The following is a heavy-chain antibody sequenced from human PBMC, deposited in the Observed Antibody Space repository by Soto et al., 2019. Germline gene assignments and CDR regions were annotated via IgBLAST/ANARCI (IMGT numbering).Heavy chain of an antibody. CDR3: VRDRDYNIDV. Sequence: EVQLVESGGDLVQPGGSLRVSCVASGFSFSTTWMHWVRQAPGKGLVWVSRIKSDGRSTTYADSVKGRFTISRDNAKNTLYLQMNSLTAEDTAVYYCVRDRDYNIDVWGQGTTVTVSS. J-gene: IGHJ6*02. CDR2: IKSDGRST. V-gene: IGHV3-74*01. CDR1: GFSFSTTW.